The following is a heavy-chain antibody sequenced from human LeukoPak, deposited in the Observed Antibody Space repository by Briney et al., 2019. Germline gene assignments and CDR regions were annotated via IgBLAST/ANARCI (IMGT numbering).Heavy chain of an antibody. V-gene: IGHV3-21*01. D-gene: IGHD3-10*01. J-gene: IGHJ4*02. CDR1: GFTFSSYS. CDR2: ISSSSSNI. Sequence: PGGSLRLSCAASGFTFSSYSMHWVRQAPGKGLEWVSSISSSSSNIYYADSVKGRFTISRDNAKNSLYLQMNSLRAEDTAVYYCARDRWFGEELFDYWGQGTLVTVSS. CDR3: ARDRWFGEELFDY.